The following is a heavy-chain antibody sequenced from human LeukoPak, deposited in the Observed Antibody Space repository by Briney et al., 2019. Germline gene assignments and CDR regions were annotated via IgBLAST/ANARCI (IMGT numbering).Heavy chain of an antibody. D-gene: IGHD2-8*01. Sequence: ASVKVSCKASGGTFSSYAISWVRQAPGQGLEWMGGIIPIVGTANYAQKFQGRVTITAAGSTSTAYMWLSSLRSEDTAVYYCARGYLVSWFDPWGQGTLVTVSS. CDR3: ARGYLVSWFDP. CDR1: GGTFSSYA. CDR2: IIPIVGTA. V-gene: IGHV1-69*01. J-gene: IGHJ5*02.